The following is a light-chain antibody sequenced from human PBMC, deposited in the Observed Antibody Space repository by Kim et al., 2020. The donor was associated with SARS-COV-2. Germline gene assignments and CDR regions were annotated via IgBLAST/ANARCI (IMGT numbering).Light chain of an antibody. CDR2: GKN. CDR3: HSRDSSNNPL. V-gene: IGLV3-19*01. Sequence: SSELTQDPAVSVALGQTVRITCQGDSLRRYYASWYQQKSGQAPVLVIYGKNNRPSGIPDRVSGSSSGNTTSLTIPGAQAEDEADYYCHSRDSSNNPLFGG. CDR1: SLRRYY. J-gene: IGLJ3*02.